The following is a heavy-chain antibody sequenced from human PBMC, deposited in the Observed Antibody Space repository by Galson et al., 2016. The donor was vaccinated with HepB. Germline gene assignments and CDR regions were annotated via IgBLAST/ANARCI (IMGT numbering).Heavy chain of an antibody. CDR2: IYPGDSET. V-gene: IGHV5-51*01. CDR1: GYNFANHW. Sequence: QSGAEVKKPGASLKISCKTSGYNFANHWIGWVRQVPGKGLEWMGIIYPGDSETIYSPSFEGQVTISADTSITTAYLQWSSLRASDTAIYFCATHLSSLIPSRAMDFWGQGTTVTVSS. J-gene: IGHJ6*02. CDR3: ATHLSSLIPSRAMDF. D-gene: IGHD2-2*01.